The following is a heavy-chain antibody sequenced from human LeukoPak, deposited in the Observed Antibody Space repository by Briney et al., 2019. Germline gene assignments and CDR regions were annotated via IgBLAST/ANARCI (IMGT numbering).Heavy chain of an antibody. Sequence: GASVKVSSKASGGTFSSYAISWVRQAPGQGLEWMGGIIPTFGTANYAQKFQGRVTITTDESTSTAYMELSSLRSEDTAVYYCARGGGAYCGGDCYRNWFDPWGQGTLVTVSS. J-gene: IGHJ5*02. V-gene: IGHV1-69*05. CDR1: GGTFSSYA. CDR2: IIPTFGTA. CDR3: ARGGGAYCGGDCYRNWFDP. D-gene: IGHD2-21*02.